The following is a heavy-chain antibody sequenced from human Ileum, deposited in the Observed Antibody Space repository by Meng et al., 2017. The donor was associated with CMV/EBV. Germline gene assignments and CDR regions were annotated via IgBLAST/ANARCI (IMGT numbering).Heavy chain of an antibody. CDR1: GGSFSDYY. CDR2: IHSNGAT. D-gene: IGHD3-10*01. CDR3: ARRRGPRGYIDY. J-gene: IGHJ4*02. V-gene: IGHV4-4*07. Sequence: LGGSGPGLVKPSETLSRRCTVSGGSFSDYYWNWIRQPAGQGLEWIGRIHSNGATDYNPSLQSRVTMSVDSSKNEFFLSLSFVTAADTAIYYCARRRGPRGYIDYWGQGILVTVSS.